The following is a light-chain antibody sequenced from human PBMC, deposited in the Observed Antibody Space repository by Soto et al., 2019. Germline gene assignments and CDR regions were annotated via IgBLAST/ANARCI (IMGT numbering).Light chain of an antibody. J-gene: IGKJ4*01. CDR2: DAS. Sequence: EIVLTQSPGTLSLSPGERATLSCRASQSVSSSYLAWYQQKPGQPPRLLIYDASTRATGIPARFSGSGSGTDFTLTISSLEPEDFAVYYCQQRSNWPPVTFGGGTKVDIK. CDR3: QQRSNWPPVT. V-gene: IGKV3D-20*02. CDR1: QSVSSSY.